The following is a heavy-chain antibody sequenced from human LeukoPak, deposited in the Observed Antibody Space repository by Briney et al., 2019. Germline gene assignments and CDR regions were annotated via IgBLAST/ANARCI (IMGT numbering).Heavy chain of an antibody. Sequence: ASVKVSCKASGYTFTGYYMHWVRQAPGQGLEWMGWINPNSGGTNYAQKFQGWVTMTRDTSISTAYMELSRLRSDDTAVYYCARESTLQSYYDFWSGVNNWFDPWGRGTLVTVSS. CDR2: INPNSGGT. CDR1: GYTFTGYY. V-gene: IGHV1-2*04. J-gene: IGHJ5*02. CDR3: ARESTLQSYYDFWSGVNNWFDP. D-gene: IGHD3-3*01.